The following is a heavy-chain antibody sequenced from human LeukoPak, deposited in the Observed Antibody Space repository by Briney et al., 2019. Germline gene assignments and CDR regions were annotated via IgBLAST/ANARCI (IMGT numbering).Heavy chain of an antibody. CDR3: ARAGLSSGWYMDIDY. CDR2: INHSGST. Sequence: SSETLSLTCAVYGGSFSGYYWSWIRQPPGKGLEWIGEINHSGSTNYNPSLKSRVTISVDTSKNQFSLKLSSVTAADTALYYCARAGLSSGWYMDIDYWGQGTLVTVSS. J-gene: IGHJ4*02. D-gene: IGHD6-19*01. V-gene: IGHV4-34*01. CDR1: GGSFSGYY.